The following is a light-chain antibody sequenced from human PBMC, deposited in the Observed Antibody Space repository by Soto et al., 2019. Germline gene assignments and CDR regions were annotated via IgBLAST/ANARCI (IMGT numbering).Light chain of an antibody. CDR2: SIS. V-gene: IGLV7-43*01. CDR1: TGAVTSGNY. J-gene: IGLJ2*01. CDR3: LLYYGGAVV. Sequence: QAVVTQEPSLTVSPGGTVTLTFASSTGAVTSGNYPNWFQQKPGQAPMALIYSISNKHSWTPARFSGSLLGGKAALTLSGVQRADEAEYYCLLYYGGAVVFGRGTKLTVL.